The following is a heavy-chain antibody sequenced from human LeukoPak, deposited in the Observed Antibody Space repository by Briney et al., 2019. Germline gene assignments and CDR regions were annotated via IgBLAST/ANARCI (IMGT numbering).Heavy chain of an antibody. CDR2: ISYDGSNK. J-gene: IGHJ4*02. V-gene: IGHV3-30-3*01. D-gene: IGHD3-9*01. CDR3: ARDLDILTAPGALGY. CDR1: GFTFRSYA. Sequence: PGGSLRLSCAASGFTFRSYAVHWVRQAPGKGLEWVAVISYDGSNKYYADSVKGRFTISRDNSKNTLYLQMNSLRAEDTAVYYCARDLDILTAPGALGYWGQGTLVTVSS.